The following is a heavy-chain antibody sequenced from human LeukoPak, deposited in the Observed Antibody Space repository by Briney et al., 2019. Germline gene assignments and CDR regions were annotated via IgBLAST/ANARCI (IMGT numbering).Heavy chain of an antibody. CDR1: GGSVNSGSYY. V-gene: IGHV4-61*01. CDR2: ISYTGST. D-gene: IGHD5-12*01. CDR3: ARFVSDYERSYFDY. J-gene: IGHJ4*02. Sequence: SETLSLTCTVSGGSVNSGSYYWSWLRQPTGKGLEWIGYISYTGSTNYNPSLKSRVTISVDTSKSQFSLKLSSVTAADTAVYFCARFVSDYERSYFDYWGQGTLVTVSS.